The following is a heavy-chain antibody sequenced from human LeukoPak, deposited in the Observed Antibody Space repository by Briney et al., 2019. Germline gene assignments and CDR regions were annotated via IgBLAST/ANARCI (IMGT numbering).Heavy chain of an antibody. CDR2: IYGNDDK. J-gene: IGHJ4*02. CDR3: AHRRGIVGHGYYFDY. D-gene: IGHD1-26*01. Sequence: SGPTLVNPTQTLTLTCTFSGFSLSTNEVGVGWIRQPPGKALEWLALIYGNDDKRYSPSLKSRLTITKDTSKNQVVLTMTSMDPVDTATYYCAHRRGIVGHGYYFDYWGQGTLVTVSS. CDR1: GFSLSTNEVG. V-gene: IGHV2-5*01.